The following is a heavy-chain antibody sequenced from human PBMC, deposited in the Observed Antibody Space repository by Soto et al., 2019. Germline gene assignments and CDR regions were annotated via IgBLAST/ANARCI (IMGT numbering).Heavy chain of an antibody. CDR2: ISSGSKTI. Sequence: GGFLRLSCAASGFTFSGYSVNWVRQAPGKGLEWISYISSGSKTIYYADSVKGRFIVSRDNAKNSQYLQMNSLRDEDTAVYYCVREDILGVRSFDYWGQGTLVTVSS. V-gene: IGHV3-48*02. D-gene: IGHD3-9*01. CDR1: GFTFSGYS. CDR3: VREDILGVRSFDY. J-gene: IGHJ4*02.